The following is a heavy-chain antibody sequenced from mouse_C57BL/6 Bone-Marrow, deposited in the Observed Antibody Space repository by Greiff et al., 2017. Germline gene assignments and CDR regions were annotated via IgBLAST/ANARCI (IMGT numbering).Heavy chain of an antibody. CDR1: GFSLSTFCMG. CDR2: IWWGDDK. CDR3: ARGTYYYDSSRFDY. V-gene: IGHV8-8*01. Sequence: QVTLKESGPGILQPSQTLSLTCSFSGFSLSTFCMGVGWIRQPSGKGLEWLAHIWWGDDKYYKPALKGRLTISKDTSKNQVFLKIANVDTADTATYYCARGTYYYDSSRFDYWGQGTTLTVSS. J-gene: IGHJ2*01. D-gene: IGHD1-1*01.